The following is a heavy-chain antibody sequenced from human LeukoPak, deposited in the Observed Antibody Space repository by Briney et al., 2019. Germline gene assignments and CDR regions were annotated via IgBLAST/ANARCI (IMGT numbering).Heavy chain of an antibody. J-gene: IGHJ6*02. D-gene: IGHD3-10*01. CDR3: AKVIRGGYGMDV. CDR1: GFTFSSFG. V-gene: IGHV3-48*02. CDR2: ISDSSSIT. Sequence: GGSLRLSCAASGFTFSSFGINWVRQAPGKGLEWVSYISDSSSITYYADSVKGRFTISRDNAKNSLSLQLNSLRDEGTAVYFCAKVIRGGYGMDVWGQGTTATVSS.